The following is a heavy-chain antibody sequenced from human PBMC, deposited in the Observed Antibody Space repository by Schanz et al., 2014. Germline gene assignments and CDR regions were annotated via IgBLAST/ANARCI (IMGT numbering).Heavy chain of an antibody. J-gene: IGHJ4*02. Sequence: EQLLQSGGGLVQPGGSLRLSCAASGFTFGSYGMHWVRQAPGKGLEWVAVISNDGSIKYYADSVEGRFTISRDNSRNTLYLQMNSLRTEDTAVYYCASPSGYSDYGTYFDFWGQGTLVTVSS. V-gene: IGHV3-30*03. D-gene: IGHD5-12*01. CDR3: ASPSGYSDYGTYFDF. CDR1: GFTFGSYG. CDR2: ISNDGSIK.